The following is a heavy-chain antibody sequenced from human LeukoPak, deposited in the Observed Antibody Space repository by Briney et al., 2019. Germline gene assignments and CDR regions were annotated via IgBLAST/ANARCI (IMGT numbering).Heavy chain of an antibody. D-gene: IGHD4-11*01. CDR2: IYYSGST. CDR1: GGSISSHY. Sequence: SETLSLTCTVSGGSISSHYWSWIRQPPGKGLEWIGYIYYSGSTNYNPSLKSRVTISVDTSKNQFSLKLSSVTAADTAVYYCARGLQCYFDYWGQGTLVTVSS. V-gene: IGHV4-59*11. CDR3: ARGLQCYFDY. J-gene: IGHJ4*02.